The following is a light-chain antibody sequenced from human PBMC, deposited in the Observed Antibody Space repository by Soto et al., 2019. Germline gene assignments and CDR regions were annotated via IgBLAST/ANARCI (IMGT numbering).Light chain of an antibody. J-gene: IGLJ1*01. CDR2: EVS. CDR3: SSYSISSTYV. V-gene: IGLV2-14*01. CDR1: SSDIGGYNY. Sequence: LTQPASVSGSPGQSITISCTGTSSDIGGYNYVSWYQQHPGKAPKLMIYEVSNRPSGVSNRFSGSKSGNTASLTISGLQAEDEADYYCSSYSISSTYVFGTGTKVTVL.